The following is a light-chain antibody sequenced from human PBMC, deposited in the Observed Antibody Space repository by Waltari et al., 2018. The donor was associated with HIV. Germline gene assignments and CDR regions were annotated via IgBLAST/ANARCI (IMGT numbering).Light chain of an antibody. CDR2: ADS. V-gene: IGLV3-1*01. J-gene: IGLJ2*01. Sequence: SYELTQPPSVSVSPGQTASITCSGDKLGDKYACWYQQKPGQSPVLLIYADSRRPSGILERFSGSKSGNTATLTIRGTQAMEEADYYCRAWDSSTVVFGGGTKLTVL. CDR3: RAWDSSTVV. CDR1: KLGDKY.